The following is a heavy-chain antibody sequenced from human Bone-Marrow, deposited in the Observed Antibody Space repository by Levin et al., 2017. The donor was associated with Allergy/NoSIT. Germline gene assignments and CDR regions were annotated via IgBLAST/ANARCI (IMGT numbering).Heavy chain of an antibody. CDR2: FDPEDGET. J-gene: IGHJ4*02. CDR3: ATGNYDYRTEKPRSFDS. V-gene: IGHV1-24*01. CDR1: GYTLTDLS. D-gene: IGHD3/OR15-3a*01. Sequence: ASVKVSCKVSGYTLTDLSILWVRQAPGKGLECMGGFDPEDGETVYPQKFQGRVTMTEDTSTDTAYLEVSSLRSDDTAVYYCATGNYDYRTEKPRSFDSWGQGTLVTVSS.